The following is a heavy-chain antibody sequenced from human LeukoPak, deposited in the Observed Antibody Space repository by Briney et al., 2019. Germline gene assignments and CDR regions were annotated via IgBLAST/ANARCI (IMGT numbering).Heavy chain of an antibody. CDR2: ISSSSSSK. J-gene: IGHJ4*02. CDR3: ARGAVVVVAASLFDY. V-gene: IGHV3-48*02. D-gene: IGHD2-15*01. CDR1: GFTFSDYS. Sequence: GGSLRLSCAASGFTFSDYSMNRVRQAPGKGLEGVTYISSSSSSKSYADSVKGRFTISRDNAKNSLYLQMNSLRDEDTAVYYCARGAVVVVAASLFDYWGQGTLVTVSS.